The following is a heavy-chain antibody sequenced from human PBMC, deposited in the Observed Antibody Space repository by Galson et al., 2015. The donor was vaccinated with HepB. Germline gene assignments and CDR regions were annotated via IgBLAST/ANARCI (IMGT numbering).Heavy chain of an antibody. Sequence: SLRLSCAASGFTFSGSAMHWVRQASGKGLEWAGRIRSKANSYATAYAASVKGRFTISRDDSKNTAYLQMNSLKTEDTAVYYCTIILTTVTIPNVDYWGQGTLVTVSS. CDR2: IRSKANSYAT. CDR1: GFTFSGSA. V-gene: IGHV3-73*01. CDR3: TIILTTVTIPNVDY. D-gene: IGHD4-17*01. J-gene: IGHJ4*02.